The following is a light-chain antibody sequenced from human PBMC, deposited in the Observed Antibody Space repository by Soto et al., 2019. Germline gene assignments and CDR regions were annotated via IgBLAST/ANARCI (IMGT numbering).Light chain of an antibody. J-gene: IGKJ1*01. V-gene: IGKV3D-15*01. Sequence: EIVMTQSPATLSVSPGERATLSCRASQSVNSNYLAWYQQKPGQAPRLLIYGISKRATDIPDRFSGSESGTEFTLTISSLQPEDFATYYCQQHGQWPITFGQGTKVDI. CDR1: QSVNSN. CDR2: GIS. CDR3: QQHGQWPIT.